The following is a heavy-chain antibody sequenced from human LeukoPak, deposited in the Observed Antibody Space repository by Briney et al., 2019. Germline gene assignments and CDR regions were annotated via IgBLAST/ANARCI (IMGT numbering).Heavy chain of an antibody. J-gene: IGHJ6*02. CDR3: ASGGSGSYYSYYYYGMDV. CDR1: GGSISSYY. D-gene: IGHD1-26*01. Sequence: SETLSLTCTVSGGSISSYYWSWIRQPPGKGLEWMGYIYCSGSTNYNPYLKSRVTISVDTSKNQFSLKLSSVTAADTAVYYCASGGSGSYYSYYYYGMDVWGQGTTVTVSS. V-gene: IGHV4-59*01. CDR2: IYCSGST.